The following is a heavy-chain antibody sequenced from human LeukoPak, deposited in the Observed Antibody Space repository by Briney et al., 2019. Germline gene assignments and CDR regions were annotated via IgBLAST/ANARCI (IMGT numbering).Heavy chain of an antibody. V-gene: IGHV4-59*01. D-gene: IGHD2/OR15-2a*01. Sequence: SETLSLTCSVSGGSMSSYYWSWIRQPPGEGLEWIGYIYYSGTTNYNPSLKSRVSISLDTSKNQVSLNLNSVTAADTAMYYCARGPNNFDFWGQGTLVTVSS. J-gene: IGHJ4*02. CDR3: ARGPNNFDF. CDR2: IYYSGTT. CDR1: GGSMSSYY.